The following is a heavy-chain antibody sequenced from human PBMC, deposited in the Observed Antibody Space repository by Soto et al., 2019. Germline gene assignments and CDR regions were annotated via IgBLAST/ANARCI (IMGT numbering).Heavy chain of an antibody. J-gene: IGHJ3*02. CDR2: IYYSGST. CDR3: ARTTVRSREAFDI. D-gene: IGHD4-17*01. V-gene: IGHV4-31*03. Sequence: SETLSLTCTVSGGSISSGGYYWSWIRQHPGKGLEWIGYIYYSGSTYYNPSLKSRVTISVDTSKNQFSLRLSSVTAADTAVYYCARTTVRSREAFDIWGQGTMVTVSS. CDR1: GGSISSGGYY.